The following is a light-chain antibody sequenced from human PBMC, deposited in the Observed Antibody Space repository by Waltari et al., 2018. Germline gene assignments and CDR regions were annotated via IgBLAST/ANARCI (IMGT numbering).Light chain of an antibody. CDR1: HTVHNY. CDR2: DAS. V-gene: IGKV3-11*01. J-gene: IGKJ4*01. CDR3: QQRNTWPLT. Sequence: VLTQSPATLSLSPGDRATLSCRASHTVHNYLAWYQQKPGQPPRLLIYDASNRATGIPARFSGSGSETDFTLTISSLEPEDFAVYYCQQRNTWPLTFGGGTTVEI.